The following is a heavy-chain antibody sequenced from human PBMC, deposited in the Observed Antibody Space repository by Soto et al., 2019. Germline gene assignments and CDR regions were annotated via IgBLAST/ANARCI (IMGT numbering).Heavy chain of an antibody. CDR3: ARGDEWELLEPFFDY. D-gene: IGHD1-26*01. J-gene: IGHJ4*02. V-gene: IGHV3-30-3*01. CDR1: GFTFSSYA. CDR2: ISYDGSNK. Sequence: QVQLVESGGGVVQPGRSLRLSCAASGFTFSSYAMHWVRQAPGKGLERVAVISYDGSNKYYADSVKGRFTISRDNSKTTLYLQMNSLRAEDTAVYYCARGDEWELLEPFFDYWGQGTLVTVSS.